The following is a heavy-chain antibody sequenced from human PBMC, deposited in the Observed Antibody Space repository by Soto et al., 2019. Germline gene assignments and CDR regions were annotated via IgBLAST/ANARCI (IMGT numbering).Heavy chain of an antibody. Sequence: PSETLSLTCTVSGGSITSSSYYWGWIRQPPGKGMEWIGYIYYSGSTYYKPSLKSRVTISVDTSKNQFSLKLSSVTAADTAVYYCARSVFPWGQGTLVTVSS. V-gene: IGHV4-31*03. CDR1: GGSITSSSYY. J-gene: IGHJ5*02. CDR3: ARSVFP. CDR2: IYYSGST.